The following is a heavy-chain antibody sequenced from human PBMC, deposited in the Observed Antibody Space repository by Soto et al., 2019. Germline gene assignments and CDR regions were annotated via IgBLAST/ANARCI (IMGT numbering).Heavy chain of an antibody. Sequence: QLQLQESGPGLVKPSETLSLTCTVSGGSISSSSYYWGWIRQPPGKGLEWIGSIYYSGSTYYNPSLISRVTISVDTSKNQFSLKLSSVTAADTAVYYCARRDDFWSGYAFDIWGQGTMVTVSS. J-gene: IGHJ3*02. CDR2: IYYSGST. V-gene: IGHV4-39*01. CDR3: ARRDDFWSGYAFDI. D-gene: IGHD3-3*01. CDR1: GGSISSSSYY.